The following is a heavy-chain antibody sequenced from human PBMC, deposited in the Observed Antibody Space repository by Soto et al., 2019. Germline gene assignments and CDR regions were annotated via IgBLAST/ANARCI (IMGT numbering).Heavy chain of an antibody. Sequence: SVKVSCKASGGTFSSYAISWVRQAPGQGLEWMGGIIPIFGTANYAQKFQGRVTITADESTSTAYMELSSLRSEDTAVYYCARARYCSGGSCPQHYWGQGTLVTVSS. CDR3: ARARYCSGGSCPQHY. CDR2: IIPIFGTA. D-gene: IGHD2-15*01. J-gene: IGHJ4*02. V-gene: IGHV1-69*13. CDR1: GGTFSSYA.